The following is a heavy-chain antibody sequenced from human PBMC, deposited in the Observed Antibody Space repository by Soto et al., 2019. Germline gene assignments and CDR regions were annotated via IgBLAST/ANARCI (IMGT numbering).Heavy chain of an antibody. V-gene: IGHV3-23*01. CDR1: GFTFSSYA. CDR2: ISGSGGST. Sequence: EVQLLESGGGLVQPWGSLRLSCAASGFTFSSYAMSWVRQAPGKGLEWVSAISGSGGSTYYADSVKGRFTISRDNSKNTLYLQMNSLRAEDTAVYYCAKKLLRGHYYYGMDVWGQGTTVTVSS. D-gene: IGHD2-15*01. J-gene: IGHJ6*02. CDR3: AKKLLRGHYYYGMDV.